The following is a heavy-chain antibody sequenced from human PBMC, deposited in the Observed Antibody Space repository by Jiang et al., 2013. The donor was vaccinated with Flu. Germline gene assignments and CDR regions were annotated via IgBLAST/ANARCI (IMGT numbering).Heavy chain of an antibody. CDR2: INHSGST. J-gene: IGHJ4*02. CDR3: ARGSRNQSGSYQD. D-gene: IGHD1-26*01. Sequence: LLKPSETLSLTCAVYGGSFSGYYWSWIRQPPGKGLEWIGEINHSGSTNYNPSLKSRVTISVDTSKNQFSLKLSSVTAADTAVYYCARGSRNQSGSYQDWGQGTLVTVSS. CDR1: GGSFSGYY. V-gene: IGHV4-34*01.